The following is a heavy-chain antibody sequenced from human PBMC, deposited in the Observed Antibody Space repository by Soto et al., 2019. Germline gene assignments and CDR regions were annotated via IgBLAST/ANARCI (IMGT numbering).Heavy chain of an antibody. V-gene: IGHV3-7*01. CDR2: IKQDGSEK. CDR1: GFTFSSYS. CDR3: ARTSLSITMIVVVIKEGAFDF. D-gene: IGHD3-22*01. Sequence: PGGSLRLSCAASGFTFSSYSMNWVRQAPGKGLEWVANIKQDGSEKYYVDSVKGRFTISRDNAKNSLYLQMNSLRAEDTAVYYCARTSLSITMIVVVIKEGAFDFWGQGTMVTVSS. J-gene: IGHJ3*01.